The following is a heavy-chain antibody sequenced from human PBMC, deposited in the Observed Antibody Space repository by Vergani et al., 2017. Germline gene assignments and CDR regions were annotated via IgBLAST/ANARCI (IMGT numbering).Heavy chain of an antibody. D-gene: IGHD3-9*01. CDR3: ARTSHKLRYFDWLLIY. Sequence: QVQLVQSGAEVKKPGASVKVSCKASGYTFTSYYMHWVRQAPGQGLEWMGRIIPIFGTANYAQKFQGRVTITADESTSTAYMELSSLRSEDTAVYYCARTSHKLRYFDWLLIYWGQGTLVTVSS. J-gene: IGHJ4*02. CDR1: GYTFTSYY. CDR2: IIPIFGTA. V-gene: IGHV1-69*18.